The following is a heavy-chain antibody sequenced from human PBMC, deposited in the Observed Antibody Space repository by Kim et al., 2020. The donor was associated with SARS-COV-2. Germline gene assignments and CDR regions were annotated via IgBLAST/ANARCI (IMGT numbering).Heavy chain of an antibody. J-gene: IGHJ4*02. CDR3: AKGSGNDYSAHLHY. CDR1: GFTFSRYA. D-gene: IGHD4-4*01. V-gene: IGHV3-64D*09. CDR2: ISGNGART. Sequence: GGSLRLSCSASGFTFSRYAMHWVRQAPGKGLECVSAISGNGARTYYAGSVKGRFTISRDNSKNTVYLQMSSLRAEDTAAYYCAKGSGNDYSAHLHYWGQGILVTVSS.